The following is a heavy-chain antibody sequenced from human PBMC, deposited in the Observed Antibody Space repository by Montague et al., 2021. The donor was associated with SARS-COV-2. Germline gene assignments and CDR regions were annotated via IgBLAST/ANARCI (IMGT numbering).Heavy chain of an antibody. J-gene: IGHJ3*02. CDR2: IYYSGST. D-gene: IGHD2-15*01. V-gene: IGHV4-31*03. Sequence: TLSLTCTVSGGSISSGGYYLSWIRQHPGKGLEWIGYIYYSGSTYYNPSLKSRVTISVDTSKNQFSLKLSSVTAADTAVYYCARDTGISGAFDIWGQGTMVTVSS. CDR3: ARDTGISGAFDI. CDR1: GGSISSGGYY.